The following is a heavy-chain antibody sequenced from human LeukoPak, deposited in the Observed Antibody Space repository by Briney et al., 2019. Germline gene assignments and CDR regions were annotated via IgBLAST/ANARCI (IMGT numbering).Heavy chain of an antibody. CDR2: IYPGDSDT. J-gene: IGHJ4*02. Sequence: GESLKISCKGSEYIFTSYWIAWVRQMPGKGLEWMDIIYPGDSDTRYSPSFQGQVTISADKSISTAYLQWSSLKASDTAMYFCARLLTMATGVDYWGQGTLVTVSS. CDR3: ARLLTMATGVDY. CDR1: EYIFTSYW. V-gene: IGHV5-51*01. D-gene: IGHD3-10*01.